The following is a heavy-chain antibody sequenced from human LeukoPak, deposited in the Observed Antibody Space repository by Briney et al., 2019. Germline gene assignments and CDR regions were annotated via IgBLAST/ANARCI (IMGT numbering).Heavy chain of an antibody. V-gene: IGHV3-7*01. D-gene: IGHD2-8*01. CDR3: ARIVLMVYAHHDAFDI. CDR1: GFTSSRYW. J-gene: IGHJ3*02. CDR2: IKLDGSEK. Sequence: PGGSLRLSCAPSGFTSSRYWMSWVRQAPGEGLEWVANIKLDGSEKYYVDSVKGRFTISRDNAKNTLYRQMNSLRAEDTAVYYCARIVLMVYAHHDAFDIWGQGTMVTVSS.